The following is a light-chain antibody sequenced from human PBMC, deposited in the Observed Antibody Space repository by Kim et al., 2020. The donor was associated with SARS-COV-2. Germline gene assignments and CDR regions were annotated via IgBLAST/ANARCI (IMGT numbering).Light chain of an antibody. CDR3: CSYAGSYV. J-gene: IGLJ1*01. CDR1: SSDVGGYNY. V-gene: IGLV2-11*01. Sequence: SPEHSIPISRTGTSSDVGGYNYVSWYQQPPGKAPKLMIYDVSKRPSGVPDRFSGSKSGKTASLTISGLQAEDEADYYCCSYAGSYVFGTGTKVTVL. CDR2: DVS.